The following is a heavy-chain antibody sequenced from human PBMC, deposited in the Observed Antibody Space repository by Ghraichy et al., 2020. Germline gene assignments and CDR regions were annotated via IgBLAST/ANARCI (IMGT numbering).Heavy chain of an antibody. CDR2: MYYSGST. CDR1: GGSISSTTYC. J-gene: IGHJ4*02. CDR3: AGYYGGGDYFHY. Sequence: GSLRLSCTVSGGSISSTTYCWGWIRQPPGKGLEWIGSMYYSGSTYYNPSLKSRITISVDTSKNQFSLRLSSVTAADTAVYYCAGYYGGGDYFHYWGQGTLVTVSS. V-gene: IGHV4-39*01. D-gene: IGHD2-21*01.